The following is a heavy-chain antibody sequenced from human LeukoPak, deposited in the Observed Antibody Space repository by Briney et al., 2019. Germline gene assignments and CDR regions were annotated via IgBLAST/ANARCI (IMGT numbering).Heavy chain of an antibody. CDR1: RDTFSSYG. CDR3: ATDSIGDILTGAFDY. V-gene: IGHV1-69*04. Sequence: GASVKVSCKASRDTFSSYGIIWVRQAPGQGLEWMGRIIPNLNIANYAQRFQGRVTFTADKSATTAYMEVKSLRSEDTAVYYCATDSIGDILTGAFDYWGQGTLVTVSS. CDR2: IIPNLNIA. D-gene: IGHD3-9*01. J-gene: IGHJ4*02.